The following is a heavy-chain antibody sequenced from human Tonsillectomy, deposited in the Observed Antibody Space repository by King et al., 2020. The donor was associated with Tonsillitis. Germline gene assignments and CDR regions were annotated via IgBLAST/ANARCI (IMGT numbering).Heavy chain of an antibody. CDR2: IYSSGSTT. D-gene: IGHD6-13*01. CDR1: GFTFSSYA. J-gene: IGHJ4*02. V-gene: IGHV3-23*03. CDR3: AKGRRDSSSWYSFEY. Sequence: VQLVESGGGLVQPGGSLRVSCAASGFTFSSYAMSWVRQAPGKGLEWVSIIYSSGSTTYYADSVKGRFTISRDNSKNTLYLQMNSLRADDTALYYCAKGRRDSSSWYSFEYWGQGTLVTVSS.